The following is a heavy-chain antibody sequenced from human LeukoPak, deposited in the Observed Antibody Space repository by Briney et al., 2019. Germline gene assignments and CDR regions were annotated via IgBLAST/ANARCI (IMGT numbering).Heavy chain of an antibody. CDR2: IYYSGST. Sequence: GSLRLSCAASGFTFSSYAMSWVRQPPGKGLEWIGSIYYSGSTYYNPSLKSRVTISVDTSKNQFSLKLSSVTAADTAVYYCARAADDYYDSSGYQYYFDYWGQGTLVTVSS. D-gene: IGHD3-22*01. CDR3: ARAADDYYDSSGYQYYFDY. CDR1: GFTFSSYA. V-gene: IGHV4-39*07. J-gene: IGHJ4*02.